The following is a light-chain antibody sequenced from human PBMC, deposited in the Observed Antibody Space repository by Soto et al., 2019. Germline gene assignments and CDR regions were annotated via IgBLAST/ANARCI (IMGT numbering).Light chain of an antibody. V-gene: IGKV1-9*01. Sequence: DIQLTQSPSFMSASVGDRVTMTCRASQGISTYLAWYQQTPGKAPNLLIYSASTLQRGVPSRFSGSGSGTEFTLTISILQPEDFATYSCQQLNSYPLTFGGGTKVEIK. J-gene: IGKJ4*01. CDR1: QGISTY. CDR3: QQLNSYPLT. CDR2: SAS.